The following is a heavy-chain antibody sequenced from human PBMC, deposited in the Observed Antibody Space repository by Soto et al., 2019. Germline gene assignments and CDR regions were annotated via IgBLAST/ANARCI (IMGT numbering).Heavy chain of an antibody. V-gene: IGHV3-15*01. CDR2: IKSKTDGGTT. CDR1: GFTFSNAW. J-gene: IGHJ4*02. CDR3: TTRPIQVIPAAKVRGIDY. D-gene: IGHD2-2*01. Sequence: EVQLVESGGGLVKPGGSLRLSCAASGFTFSNAWMSWVRQAPGKGLEWVGRIKSKTDGGTTDYAAHVKGRFTIARDDSKNTLYLQMNRLKTEDTAVYYCTTRPIQVIPAAKVRGIDYWGPGTLVTVSS.